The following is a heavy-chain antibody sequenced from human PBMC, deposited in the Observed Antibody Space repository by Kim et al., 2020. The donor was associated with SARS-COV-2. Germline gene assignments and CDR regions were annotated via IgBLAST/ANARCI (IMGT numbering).Heavy chain of an antibody. J-gene: IGHJ6*02. CDR2: ISAYNGNT. Sequence: ASVKVSCKASGYTFTSYGISWVRQASGQGLEWMGWISAYNGNTNYAQKLQGRVTMTTDTSTSTAYMELRSLRSDDTAVYYCARDLIAAPQGYYYGMDVWGQGTTVTVSS. CDR1: GYTFTSYG. CDR3: ARDLIAAPQGYYYGMDV. V-gene: IGHV1-18*01. D-gene: IGHD6-13*01.